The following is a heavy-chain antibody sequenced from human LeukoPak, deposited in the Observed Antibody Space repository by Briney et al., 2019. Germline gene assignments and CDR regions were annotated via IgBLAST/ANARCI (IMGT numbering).Heavy chain of an antibody. V-gene: IGHV6-1*01. CDR1: GDSVSSNSAA. D-gene: IGHD6-19*01. J-gene: IGHJ4*02. CDR2: TYYRSKWSN. Sequence: SQTLSLTCAISGDSVSSNSAAWNWIRQSPSRGLEWLGRTYYRSKWSNDYAVSVQSRITINLDTSKNQFSLHLTSVTPEDTAVYYCARDHDSSGWYRFDSWGQGTLVTVSS. CDR3: ARDHDSSGWYRFDS.